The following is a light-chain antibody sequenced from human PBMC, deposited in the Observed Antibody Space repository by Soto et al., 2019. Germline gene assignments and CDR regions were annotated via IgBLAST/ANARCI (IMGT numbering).Light chain of an antibody. J-gene: IGKJ1*01. CDR1: QSVSSNS. CDR2: GAS. Sequence: EIVLAQSPGTLSLSPGERATLSCRASQSVSSNSLAWYQQKRGQAPRLLIYGASSRAPGIPDRFSGSGSGTDFTLIITRLEPDDFAVYYCQQYEKSPRTFGQGTMVEIK. V-gene: IGKV3-20*01. CDR3: QQYEKSPRT.